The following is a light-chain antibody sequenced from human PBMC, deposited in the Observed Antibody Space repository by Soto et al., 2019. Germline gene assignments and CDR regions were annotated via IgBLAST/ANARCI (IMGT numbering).Light chain of an antibody. CDR3: QQTYSTLRVT. CDR2: AAS. V-gene: IGKV1-39*01. CDR1: HTISTY. Sequence: DIQMTQSPPTLSASVGDRVTITCRASHTISTYLNWYRQEPGKAPKLLIYAASSLQSGVPSRFSGSGSGTDFALTISSLQPEDFETYYCQQTYSTLRVTFGQGTRLDIK. J-gene: IGKJ5*01.